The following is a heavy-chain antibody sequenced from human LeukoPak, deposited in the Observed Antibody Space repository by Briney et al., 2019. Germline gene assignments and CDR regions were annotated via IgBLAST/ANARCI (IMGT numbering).Heavy chain of an antibody. CDR3: ARCSAPDLERSPSPRIRDFWSGWGDFNWFDP. CDR2: IYYSGST. J-gene: IGHJ5*02. Sequence: PSETLSLTCTVSGGSISSSSYYWGWIRQPPGKGLEWIGSIYYSGSTYYNPSLKSRVTISVDTSKNQFSLKLSSVTAADTAVYYCARCSAPDLERSPSPRIRDFWSGWGDFNWFDPWGQGTLVTVSS. CDR1: GGSISSSSYY. D-gene: IGHD3-3*01. V-gene: IGHV4-39*07.